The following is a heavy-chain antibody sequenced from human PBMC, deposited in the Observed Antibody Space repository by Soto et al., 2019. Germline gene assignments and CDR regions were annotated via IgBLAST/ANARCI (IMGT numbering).Heavy chain of an antibody. CDR2: FSKYNGNT. D-gene: IGHD1-26*01. CDR1: GYTFTNYG. CDR3: TRERRHSTRRVGADY. J-gene: IGHJ4*02. V-gene: IGHV1-18*01. Sequence: QVQLVQSGAAVKKPGASVKVSCKTSGYTFTNYGFSWVRQAPGQGRGWVGWFSKYNGNTNYTHKFQGRVTMTTDTSTSTTYRELRSLRSYDTAVYYCTRERRHSTRRVGADYWGQRTRVNVS.